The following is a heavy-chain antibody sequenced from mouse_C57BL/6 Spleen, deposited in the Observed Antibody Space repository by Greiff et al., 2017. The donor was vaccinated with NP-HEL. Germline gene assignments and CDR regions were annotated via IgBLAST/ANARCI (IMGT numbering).Heavy chain of an antibody. CDR2: INSNGGST. CDR3: ARMARTIN. V-gene: IGHV5-6-3*01. J-gene: IGHJ2*01. Sequence: EVKLVEPGGGLVQPGGSLKLSCAASGFTFSSYGMSWVRQTPDKRLELVATINSNGGSTYYPDSVKGRFTIARDNAQDTQYMQMSSLKSEDTAMYYCARMARTINWCQGTTLTGAS. CDR1: GFTFSSYG.